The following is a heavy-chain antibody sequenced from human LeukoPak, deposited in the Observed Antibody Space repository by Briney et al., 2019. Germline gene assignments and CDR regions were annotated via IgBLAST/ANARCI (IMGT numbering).Heavy chain of an antibody. CDR1: GFTFSSYS. CDR2: ISSSSSYI. D-gene: IGHD6-6*01. CDR3: AREFIAARAVQFDY. J-gene: IGHJ4*02. Sequence: GGSLRFSCAASGFTFSSYSMNWVRQAPGKGLEWVSSISSSSSYIYYADSVKGRFSISRDNAKNSLYLQMNSLRAEDTAVYYCAREFIAARAVQFDYWGQGTLVTVSS. V-gene: IGHV3-21*01.